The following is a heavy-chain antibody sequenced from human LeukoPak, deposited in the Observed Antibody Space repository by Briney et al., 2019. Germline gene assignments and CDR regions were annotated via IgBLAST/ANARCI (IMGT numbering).Heavy chain of an antibody. CDR3: ARGHRYNNGYPYFDS. CDR1: GGSMSDSY. Sequence: SETLSLTCGVSGGSMSDSYWSWIRQPPGKGLEWIGFVYDNGRTNYSGRTNYNPSLEGRVTMSMDTSKNQFSLKMSSVTAADTAVYFCARGHRYNNGYPYFDSWGQGTLVSVSS. CDR2: VYDNGRTNYSGRT. D-gene: IGHD5-12*01. J-gene: IGHJ4*02. V-gene: IGHV4-59*01.